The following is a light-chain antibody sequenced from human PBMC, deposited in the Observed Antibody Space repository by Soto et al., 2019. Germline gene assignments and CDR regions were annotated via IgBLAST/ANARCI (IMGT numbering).Light chain of an antibody. CDR3: QHYNNWPPWT. J-gene: IGKJ1*01. V-gene: IGKV3-15*01. CDR1: QSVSSN. CDR2: RAS. Sequence: EIVMTQSPATLSVSPGERATLSCRASQSVSSNLAWYQQKPGQAPRLLIYRASTRATGIPARFSGSGSGTEFTLTINSLQSEDVAVYYCQHYNNWPPWTFGQGTKVEIK.